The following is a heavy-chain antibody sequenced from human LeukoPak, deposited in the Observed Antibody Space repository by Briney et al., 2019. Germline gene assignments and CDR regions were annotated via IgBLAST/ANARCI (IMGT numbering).Heavy chain of an antibody. CDR1: GFTFSSYA. CDR3: AKGSTVYSGY. Sequence: GRSLRLSCAASGFTFSSYAMHWVRQAPGKGLEWVSAISGSGGSTYYADSVKGRFTISRDNSKNTLYLQMNSLRAEDTAVYYCAKGSTVYSGYGGQGTLVTVSS. J-gene: IGHJ4*02. V-gene: IGHV3-23*01. D-gene: IGHD5-12*01. CDR2: ISGSGGST.